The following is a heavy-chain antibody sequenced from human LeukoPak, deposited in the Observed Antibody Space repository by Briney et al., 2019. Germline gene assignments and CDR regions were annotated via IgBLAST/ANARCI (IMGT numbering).Heavy chain of an antibody. CDR2: INHSGST. CDR3: ARGPPSVSTYYYYYMDV. Sequence: PSETLSLTCAVYGGSFSGYYWSWIRQPPGKGLEWIGEINHSGSTNYNPSLKGRVTISVDTSKNQFSLKLSSVTAADTAVYYCARGPPSVSTYYYYYMDVWGKGTTVTVSS. D-gene: IGHD3-16*02. V-gene: IGHV4-34*01. J-gene: IGHJ6*03. CDR1: GGSFSGYY.